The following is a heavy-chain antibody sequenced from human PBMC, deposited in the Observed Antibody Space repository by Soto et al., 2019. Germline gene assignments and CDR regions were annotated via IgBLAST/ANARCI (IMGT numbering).Heavy chain of an antibody. J-gene: IGHJ6*02. Sequence: PGESLKISCKGSGYSFTSYWIGWVRQMPGKGLEWMGIIYPGDSDTRYSPSFQGQVTISADKSISTAYLQWSSLKASDTVLYYFSRSGYLYYYNDGMDVSGQGTTVTVS. CDR3: SRSGYLYYYNDGMDV. CDR2: IYPGDSDT. V-gene: IGHV5-51*01. CDR1: GYSFTSYW. D-gene: IGHD3-22*01.